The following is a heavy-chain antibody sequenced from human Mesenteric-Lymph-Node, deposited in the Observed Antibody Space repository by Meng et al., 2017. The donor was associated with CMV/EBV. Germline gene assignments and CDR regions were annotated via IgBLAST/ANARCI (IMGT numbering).Heavy chain of an antibody. CDR3: ARDLHLVIVPAADYYYYYNGVDV. V-gene: IGHV1-18*01. D-gene: IGHD2-2*01. CDR2: ISTYNGNT. J-gene: IGHJ6*02. CDR1: GYTFADYG. Sequence: ASVKVSCKASGYTFADYGISWVRQAPGLGLEWMGWISTYNGNTNYAQKFRGRVSLTTDTSTSTAYMELRSLRSDDTAVYYCARDLHLVIVPAADYYYYYNGVDVWGQGTMVTVSS.